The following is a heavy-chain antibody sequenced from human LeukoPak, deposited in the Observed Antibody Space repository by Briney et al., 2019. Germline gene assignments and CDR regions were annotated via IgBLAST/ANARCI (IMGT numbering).Heavy chain of an antibody. V-gene: IGHV1-2*02. J-gene: IGHJ4*02. Sequence: SSLKGSCKASVYTLTRYYIHSVGQAPCQGLGWRGWINPNSGGTNYAQKFQGRVTMTRDTSISTAYMELSRLRSDDTAVYYCARGGSSSGWWATHFDYWGQGTLVTVSS. CDR2: INPNSGGT. D-gene: IGHD6-19*01. CDR3: ARGGSSSGWWATHFDY. CDR1: VYTLTRYY.